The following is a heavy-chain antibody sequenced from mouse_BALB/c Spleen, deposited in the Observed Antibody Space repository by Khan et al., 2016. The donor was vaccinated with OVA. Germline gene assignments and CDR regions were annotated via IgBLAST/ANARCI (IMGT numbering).Heavy chain of an antibody. CDR2: ISSSGST. CDR3: AREAYRYDEYYFDY. CDR1: GFTFSRYV. D-gene: IGHD2-14*01. Sequence: EVQLVESGGGSVKPGGSLKLSCEVSGFTFSRYVMSWIRQTPEKRLEWVASISSSGSTYYPDSVKGRFTISRDNDRNVVYLQMSSLRSEDMAMYYCAREAYRYDEYYFDYWGQGTTLTVSS. V-gene: IGHV5-6-5*01. J-gene: IGHJ2*01.